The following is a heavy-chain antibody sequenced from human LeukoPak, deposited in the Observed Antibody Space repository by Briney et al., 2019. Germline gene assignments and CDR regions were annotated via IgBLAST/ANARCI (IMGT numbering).Heavy chain of an antibody. D-gene: IGHD2-2*01. V-gene: IGHV3-11*01. CDR3: ASYCSSTSCYGFDY. CDR2: ISSSGSTI. Sequence: PGGSLRLSCAASGFTFSSYAMSWIRQAPGKGLEWVSYISSSGSTIYYADSVKGRFTISRDNAKNSLYLQMNSLRAEDTAVYYCASYCSSTSCYGFDYWGQGTLVTVSS. CDR1: GFTFSSYA. J-gene: IGHJ4*02.